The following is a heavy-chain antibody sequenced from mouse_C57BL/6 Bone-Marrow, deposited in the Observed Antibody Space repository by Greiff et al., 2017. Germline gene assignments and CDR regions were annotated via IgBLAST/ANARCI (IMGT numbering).Heavy chain of an antibody. CDR3: ARSGEGGYAMDY. CDR1: GYTFTDYY. V-gene: IGHV1-76*01. CDR2: IYPGSGNT. J-gene: IGHJ4*01. D-gene: IGHD2-13*01. Sequence: QVQLQQSGAELVRPGASVKLSCKASGYTFTDYYINWVKPRPGQGLEWIARIYPGSGNTYYNEKFKGKATLTAEKSSSTAYMQLSSLTSEDSAVYFCARSGEGGYAMDYWGQGTSVTVSS.